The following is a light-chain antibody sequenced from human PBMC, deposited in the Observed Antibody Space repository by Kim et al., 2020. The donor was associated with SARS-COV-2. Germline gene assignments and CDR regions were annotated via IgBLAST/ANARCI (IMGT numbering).Light chain of an antibody. V-gene: IGKV3-20*01. CDR1: QSVTSNF. CDR2: GAS. CDR3: HQYANSPIT. J-gene: IGKJ5*01. Sequence: ENVLTQSPGTLSLSPGERGTLSCRASQSVTSNFLAWYQHKPGQAPRLLIYGASSRATGIPDRFSGSGSGTDFTLTISRLEPEDFAVYYCHQYANSPITFGQGTRLEIK.